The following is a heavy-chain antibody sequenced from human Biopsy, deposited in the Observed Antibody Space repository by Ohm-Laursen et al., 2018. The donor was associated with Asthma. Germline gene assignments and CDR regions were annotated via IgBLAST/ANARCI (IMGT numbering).Heavy chain of an antibody. CDR3: AKSADYYDSTDSLDF. Sequence: SLRLSCAASGFSFDDCAMHWVRQAPGKGLEWVSSISWNSGNIDYADSVRGRFTISRDNAKNSLYLQMQSLRPEDTAFYYCAKSADYYDSTDSLDFWGRGTLVTVSS. V-gene: IGHV3-9*01. CDR1: GFSFDDCA. CDR2: ISWNSGNI. D-gene: IGHD3-22*01. J-gene: IGHJ4*01.